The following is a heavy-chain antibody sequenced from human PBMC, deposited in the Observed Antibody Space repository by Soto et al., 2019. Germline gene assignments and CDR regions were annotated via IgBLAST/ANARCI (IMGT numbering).Heavy chain of an antibody. CDR2: IYYTGST. CDR3: ASVKCGSGSYLHIFDY. Sequence: ETLSLTCTVSGGSIDSFYWSWIRQSPGKGLEWIGYIYYTGSTVYNPSLKTRVTISLDTSKTQFSLKLRSVTAADTAVYYCASVKCGSGSYLHIFDYRGQGALVTVSS. J-gene: IGHJ4*02. D-gene: IGHD3-10*01. CDR1: GGSIDSFY. V-gene: IGHV4-59*01.